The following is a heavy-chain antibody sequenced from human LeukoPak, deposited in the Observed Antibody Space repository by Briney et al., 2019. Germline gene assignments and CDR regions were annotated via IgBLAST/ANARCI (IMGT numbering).Heavy chain of an antibody. V-gene: IGHV1-8*01. CDR2: MNPNSGNT. J-gene: IGHJ4*02. CDR1: GYTFTSYD. D-gene: IGHD6-13*01. CDR3: AKGMWAAGTRLYDY. Sequence: ASVKVSCKASGYTFTSYDINWVRQATGQGLEWMGWMNPNSGNTGYAQKFQGRVTMTRNTSISTAYMELNSLRAEDTAVYYCAKGMWAAGTRLYDYWGQGTLVTVSS.